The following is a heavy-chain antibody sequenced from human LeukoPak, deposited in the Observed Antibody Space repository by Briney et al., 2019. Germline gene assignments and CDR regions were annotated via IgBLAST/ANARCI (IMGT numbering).Heavy chain of an antibody. CDR3: ARAHLITITAIDY. J-gene: IGHJ4*02. D-gene: IGHD3-9*01. V-gene: IGHV1-2*04. CDR2: INPNSGGT. Sequence: GASVKVSCKASGGTFSSYAISWVRQAPGQGLEWMGWINPNSGGTNYAQKFQGWVTMTRDTSISTAYMELSRLRSDDTAVYYCARAHLITITAIDYWGQGTLVTVSS. CDR1: GGTFSSYA.